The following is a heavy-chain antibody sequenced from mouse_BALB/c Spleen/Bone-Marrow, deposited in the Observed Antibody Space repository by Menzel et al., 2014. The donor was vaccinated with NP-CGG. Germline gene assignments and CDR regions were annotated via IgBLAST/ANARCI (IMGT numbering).Heavy chain of an antibody. CDR2: IRNKAKGYTT. Sequence: EVMLVESGGGLVQPGGSLRLSCVTSGFTFIDYYMNWVRQPPGKALEWVGFIRNKAKGYTTEHSASVKGRFTISRDNSQIILCLQMNTLRAEDSATYYCARDMGGILFDSWGQGTTLTVSS. CDR1: GFTFIDYY. V-gene: IGHV7-3*02. J-gene: IGHJ2*01. D-gene: IGHD4-1*01. CDR3: ARDMGGILFDS.